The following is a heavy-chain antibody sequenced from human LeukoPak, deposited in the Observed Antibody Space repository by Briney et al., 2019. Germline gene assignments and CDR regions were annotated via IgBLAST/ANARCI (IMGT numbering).Heavy chain of an antibody. CDR3: ARGSPYCSGGSCGSPSYYYYYGMDV. CDR1: GFTVSSNY. D-gene: IGHD2-15*01. CDR2: IYSGGST. Sequence: QPGGSLRLSCAASGFTVSSNYISWVRQAPGKGLGWVSVIYSGGSTYYADSVKGRFTISRDNSKNTLYLQMNSLRAEDTAVYYCARGSPYCSGGSCGSPSYYYYYGMDVWGQGTTVTVSS. J-gene: IGHJ6*02. V-gene: IGHV3-66*02.